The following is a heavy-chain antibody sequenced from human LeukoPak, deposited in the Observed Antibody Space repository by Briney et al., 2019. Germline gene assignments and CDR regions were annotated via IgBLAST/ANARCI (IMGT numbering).Heavy chain of an antibody. J-gene: IGHJ4*02. CDR1: GFTVSDYW. V-gene: IGHV3-74*01. D-gene: IGHD4-17*01. Sequence: GGSLRLSCAASGFTVSDYWMHWVRQAPGKGLVWVSRIDTDGSSATYADSVKGRFTISRDNAKNTVYLQMNSLRVEDTGVYYCASALTTVTPHFHYWGQGTLVTVSS. CDR2: IDTDGSSA. CDR3: ASALTTVTPHFHY.